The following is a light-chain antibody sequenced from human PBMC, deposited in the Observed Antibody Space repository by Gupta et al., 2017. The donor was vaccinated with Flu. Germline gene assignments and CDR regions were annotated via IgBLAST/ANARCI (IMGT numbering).Light chain of an antibody. J-gene: IGLJ3*02. CDR1: RSNIGAGYD. Sequence: QSVLTQPPSVSGAPGQRVTISCTGSRSNIGAGYDVHWYQQSPGTAPKVVLYGNKNRHSGVPARVSGSKSVTSAAMVIAGLQAEEEADYYCQSYDNSLSGAKVFGGGTKLTVL. CDR2: GNK. CDR3: QSYDNSLSGAKV. V-gene: IGLV1-40*01.